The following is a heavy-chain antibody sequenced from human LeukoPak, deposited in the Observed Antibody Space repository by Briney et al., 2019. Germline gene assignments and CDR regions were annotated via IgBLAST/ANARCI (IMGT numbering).Heavy chain of an antibody. Sequence: GVSLRHSCAASGFTFSSYAMSRVRQAPGKGLEWVSAISGSGGSTYYADSVKGRFTISRDNSKNTLYLQMNSLRAEDTAVYYCAKDLEGCSSTSCYDYYYYYGMDVWGQGTTVTVFS. D-gene: IGHD2-2*01. CDR1: GFTFSSYA. J-gene: IGHJ6*02. V-gene: IGHV3-23*01. CDR3: AKDLEGCSSTSCYDYYYYYGMDV. CDR2: ISGSGGST.